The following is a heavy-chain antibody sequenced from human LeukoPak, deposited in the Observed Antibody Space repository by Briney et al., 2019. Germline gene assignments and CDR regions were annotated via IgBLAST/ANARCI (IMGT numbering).Heavy chain of an antibody. CDR3: ARFTTESGYVHYFNY. D-gene: IGHD5-12*01. Sequence: PSETLSLTCTVSGGSISSSSYCWGWIRQPPGKGLEWIGSFCYSGSTYYNPSLKSRVTISVHTSKNQFSLKLSSVTAADTAVYYCARFTTESGYVHYFNYWGQGTLVTVSS. CDR1: GGSISSSSYC. CDR2: FCYSGST. J-gene: IGHJ4*02. V-gene: IGHV4-39*01.